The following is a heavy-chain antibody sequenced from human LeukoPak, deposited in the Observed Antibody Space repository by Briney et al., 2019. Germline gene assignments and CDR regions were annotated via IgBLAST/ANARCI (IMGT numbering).Heavy chain of an antibody. CDR1: GFTFSSYA. CDR2: ISGSGGST. V-gene: IGHV3-23*01. Sequence: PGGSLRLSCAASGFTFSSYAMSWVRQAPGKGLEWVSAISGSGGSTYYADSVKGRFTISRDNSKNTLYLQMNSLRAEDTAVYYCAKHSIAVAGVYYYYMDVWGKGTTVTVS. D-gene: IGHD6-19*01. J-gene: IGHJ6*03. CDR3: AKHSIAVAGVYYYYMDV.